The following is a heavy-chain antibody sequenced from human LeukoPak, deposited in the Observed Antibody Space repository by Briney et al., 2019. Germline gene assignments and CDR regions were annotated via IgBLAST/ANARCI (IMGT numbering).Heavy chain of an antibody. V-gene: IGHV3-74*01. D-gene: IGHD2-2*01. J-gene: IGHJ4*02. CDR3: TGPGYCSSTSCSY. CDR2: INSDGSRT. Sequence: GGSLRLSCAASGFTFSTYWMHWVRQAPGKGLVWVSRINSDGSRTTYADSVKGRFTISRDNAKNTLYLQMNSLRTEDTAVYYCTGPGYCSSTSCSYWGQGTLVTVSS. CDR1: GFTFSTYW.